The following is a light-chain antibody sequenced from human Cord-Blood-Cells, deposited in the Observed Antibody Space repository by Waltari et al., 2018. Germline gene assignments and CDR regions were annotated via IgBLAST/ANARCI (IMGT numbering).Light chain of an antibody. Sequence: SSELTQDPAVSVALGQTVRITCQGDSLRSYYASWYQQKPGQAPVLVIYGKNTRPSGISDRFSGSSSGNTAALTITGAQAEDEADYYCNSRDSSGNHLVFGGGTKLTVL. CDR3: NSRDSSGNHLV. CDR2: GKN. CDR1: SLRSYY. J-gene: IGLJ2*01. V-gene: IGLV3-19*01.